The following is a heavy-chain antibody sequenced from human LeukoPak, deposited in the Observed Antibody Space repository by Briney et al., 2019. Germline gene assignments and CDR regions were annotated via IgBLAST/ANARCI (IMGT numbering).Heavy chain of an antibody. Sequence: PGGSLRLSCAASGFTFSSYWMHWVRQAPGKGLVWVSRINSDGSSTSYAGSVKGRFTISRDNAKNTLYLQMNSLRAEDTAVYYCARGPSGRVAGTGRYYYYYMDVWGKGTTVTVSS. CDR2: INSDGSST. J-gene: IGHJ6*03. V-gene: IGHV3-74*01. CDR3: ARGPSGRVAGTGRYYYYYMDV. D-gene: IGHD6-19*01. CDR1: GFTFSSYW.